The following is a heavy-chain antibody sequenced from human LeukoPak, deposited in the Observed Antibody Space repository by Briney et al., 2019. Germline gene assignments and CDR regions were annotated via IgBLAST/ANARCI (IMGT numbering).Heavy chain of an antibody. D-gene: IGHD2-2*02. CDR3: AGEEAGCSSASCYRAFDM. CDR2: FYASGST. Sequence: PSETLSLTCTVSGGSINNYWSWIRQSAEKGLEWIGRFYASGSTNYSPSLKSRLSMSVDMSKNQFSLNLTSVTAADTAVYYCAGEEAGCSSASCYRAFDMWGQGTMVTVSS. J-gene: IGHJ3*02. CDR1: GGSINNY. V-gene: IGHV4-4*07.